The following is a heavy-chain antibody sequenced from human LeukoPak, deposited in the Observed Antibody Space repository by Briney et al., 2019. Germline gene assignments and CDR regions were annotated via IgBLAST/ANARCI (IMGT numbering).Heavy chain of an antibody. D-gene: IGHD7-27*01. CDR1: GFTFSILD. J-gene: IGHJ4*02. Sequence: GGSLRLSCAASGFTFSILDMSWVRQAPGKGLEWVSAISGNGGRTYYADSVKGRFTISRDNSKNTLYLQMNSLRAEDTAVYYCAGAPWGPYDFWGQGTLVTVSS. CDR2: ISGNGGRT. V-gene: IGHV3-23*01. CDR3: AGAPWGPYDF.